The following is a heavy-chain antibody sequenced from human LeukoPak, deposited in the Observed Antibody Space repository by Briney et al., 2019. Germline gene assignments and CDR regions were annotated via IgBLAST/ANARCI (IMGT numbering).Heavy chain of an antibody. CDR2: ISGSGGST. D-gene: IGHD2-8*02. J-gene: IGHJ4*02. CDR3: AKDSASGGTRNY. Sequence: GGSLRLSCAASGFTFSSYAMSWVRQAPGKGLEWVSAISGSGGSTYYADSVKGRFTVSRDNSKNTLYLQMNSLRAEDTAVYYCAKDSASGGTRNYWGQGTLVTVSS. CDR1: GFTFSSYA. V-gene: IGHV3-23*01.